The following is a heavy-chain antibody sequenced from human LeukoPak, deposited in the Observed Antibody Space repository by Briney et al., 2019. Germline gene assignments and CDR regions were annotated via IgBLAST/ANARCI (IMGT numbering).Heavy chain of an antibody. V-gene: IGHV1-24*01. J-gene: IGHJ4*02. Sequence: ASVKVSCKVSGYTLTELSMHWVRQAPGKGLEWMGGFDPEDGETIYAQKFQGRVTMTEDTSTDTAYMELSSLRSEDTAVYYCATDGARPWYFDYWGQGTLVTVSS. CDR2: FDPEDGET. D-gene: IGHD3-16*01. CDR1: GYTLTELS. CDR3: ATDGARPWYFDY.